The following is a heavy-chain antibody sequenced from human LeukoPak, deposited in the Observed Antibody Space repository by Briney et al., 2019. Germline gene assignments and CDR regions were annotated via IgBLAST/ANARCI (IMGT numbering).Heavy chain of an antibody. CDR2: IYHSGST. Sequence: SETLSLTCAVSGGSISSSNWWSWVRQPPGKGLEWIGEIYHSGSTNYNPSLKSRVTISVDKSKNQFSLHLNSVTPEDTAVYYCARRLTQYDCFDPWGQGILVTVSS. V-gene: IGHV4-4*02. D-gene: IGHD2-2*01. CDR1: GGSISSSNW. CDR3: ARRLTQYDCFDP. J-gene: IGHJ5*02.